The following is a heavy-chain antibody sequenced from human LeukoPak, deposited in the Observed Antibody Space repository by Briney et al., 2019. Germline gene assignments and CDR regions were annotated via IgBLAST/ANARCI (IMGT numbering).Heavy chain of an antibody. CDR2: ISTDGGHT. Sequence: GGSLRLSCSTSGFTFSSYAMHWVRQAPGKGLQYVSAISTDGGHTYYADSVKGRFTISRDNSKNTLYLQMSSLRAEDTAVYYCVKGGRYSVSSADYWGQGTLVTVSS. CDR1: GFTFSSYA. V-gene: IGHV3-64D*09. D-gene: IGHD6-6*01. CDR3: VKGGRYSVSSADY. J-gene: IGHJ4*02.